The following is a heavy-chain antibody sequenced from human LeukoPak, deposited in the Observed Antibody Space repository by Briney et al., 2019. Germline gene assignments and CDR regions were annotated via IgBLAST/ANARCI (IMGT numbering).Heavy chain of an antibody. D-gene: IGHD1-1*01. J-gene: IGHJ1*01. CDR1: GYTFTSYY. V-gene: IGHV1-46*01. CDR3: AREGQLGLDN. Sequence: ASVKVSCKASGYTFTSYYMHWVRQAPGQGLEWMGIINPSGGSTSYAQKFQGRVTMTSDTSISTGYMELSTLQFDDTAVYYCAREGQLGLDNWGQGTLVTVSS. CDR2: INPSGGST.